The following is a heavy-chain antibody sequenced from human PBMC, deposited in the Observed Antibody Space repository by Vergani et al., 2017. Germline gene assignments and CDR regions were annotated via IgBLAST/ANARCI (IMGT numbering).Heavy chain of an antibody. Sequence: QVQLQESGPGLVKPSETLSLTCTVSGGSISSYYWSWIRQPPGKGLEWIGYIYYSGSTNSNPSLKSRVTISVDTSKNQFSLKLSSVTAADTAVYYCARRVGEWGAVAGDYYYYMDVWGKGTTVTVSS. J-gene: IGHJ6*03. CDR3: ARRVGEWGAVAGDYYYYMDV. V-gene: IGHV4-59*01. CDR1: GGSISSYY. CDR2: IYYSGST. D-gene: IGHD6-19*01.